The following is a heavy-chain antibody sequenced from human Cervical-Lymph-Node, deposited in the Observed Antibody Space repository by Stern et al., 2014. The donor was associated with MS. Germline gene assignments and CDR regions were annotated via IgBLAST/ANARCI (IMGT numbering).Heavy chain of an antibody. V-gene: IGHV5-51*03. CDR2: IYPDDSDT. CDR1: GFSFTSYW. Sequence: EVQLVESGAEVKKPGESLKISCKGSGFSFTSYWIVWVRQMPGKGLELMGVIYPDDSDTRYSPSFQGQVTISADKSLSTAYLQWSGLKASDSAMYYCARRDTKSFYYWGQGTLVTVSS. J-gene: IGHJ4*02. CDR3: ARRDTKSFYY. D-gene: IGHD5-18*01.